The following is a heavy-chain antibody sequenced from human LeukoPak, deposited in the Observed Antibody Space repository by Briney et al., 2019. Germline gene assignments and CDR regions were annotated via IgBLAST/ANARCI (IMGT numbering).Heavy chain of an antibody. J-gene: IGHJ4*02. V-gene: IGHV3-9*01. CDR2: ISWNSGSI. CDR3: ARGFFYD. Sequence: PGGSLRLSCAASGFAFDDYAMHWVRQAPGKGLEWVSGISWNSGSIGYVDSVKGRFTISRDNAKNSVYLQMNSLRDDDTAVYYCARGFFYDWSQGTLVTVSS. D-gene: IGHD3-16*01. CDR1: GFAFDDYA.